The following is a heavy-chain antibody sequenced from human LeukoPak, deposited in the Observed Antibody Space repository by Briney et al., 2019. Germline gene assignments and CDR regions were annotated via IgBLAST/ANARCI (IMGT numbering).Heavy chain of an antibody. V-gene: IGHV3-7*01. J-gene: IGHJ4*02. CDR2: IKEDGSEK. CDR3: AKCGAYRSYDY. D-gene: IGHD2-21*01. CDR1: GFTFSSYW. Sequence: GGSLRLSCAASGFTFSSYWMSWVRQAPGRGLEWVANIKEDGSEKSHADSVKGRFTVSRDNTKNSLYLQMDSLRAEDTAVYYCAKCGAYRSYDYWGQGILVIVSS.